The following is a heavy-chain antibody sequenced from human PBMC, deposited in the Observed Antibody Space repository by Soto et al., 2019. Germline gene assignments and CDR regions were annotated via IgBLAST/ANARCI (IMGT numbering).Heavy chain of an antibody. J-gene: IGHJ4*02. CDR2: IYYSGST. CDR3: ATWVYDSSGFDY. Sequence: SETLSLTCTVSGGSISSYYWSWIRQPPGKGLEWIGYIYYSGSTNYNPSLKSRVTISVDTSKNQFSLKLSSVTAADTAVYYCATWVYDSSGFDYWGQGTLVTSP. CDR1: GGSISSYY. D-gene: IGHD3-22*01. V-gene: IGHV4-59*08.